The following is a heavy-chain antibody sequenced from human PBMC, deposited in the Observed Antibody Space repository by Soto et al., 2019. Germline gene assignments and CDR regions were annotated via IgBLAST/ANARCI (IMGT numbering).Heavy chain of an antibody. CDR3: ARDHVTSVTTEGFFDS. CDR2: IYYSGIT. V-gene: IGHV4-31*03. D-gene: IGHD4-17*01. Sequence: SSETLSLTCTVSGGSISSGGYYWSWIRQHPGKGLEWIGYIYYSGITYYNPSLKSRVTISVDTSKNQFSLNVNSVTAADTAVYYCARDHVTSVTTEGFFDSWSQGTLVTVSS. J-gene: IGHJ4*02. CDR1: GGSISSGGYY.